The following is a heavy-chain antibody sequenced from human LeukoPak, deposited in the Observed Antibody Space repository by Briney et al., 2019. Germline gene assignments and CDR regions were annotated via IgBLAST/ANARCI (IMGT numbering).Heavy chain of an antibody. CDR1: VYTFTSYG. CDR3: AREGCSSTSCSLLDY. D-gene: IGHD2-2*01. CDR2: ISAYNGNT. Sequence: ASVRDSCKASVYTFTSYGISWLRQAPGQGLEWMGWISAYNGNTNYAQKLQGRATITTQTSTSTAYMELRSLRSDDTAVYYCAREGCSSTSCSLLDYWGQGTLVTVSS. V-gene: IGHV1-18*01. J-gene: IGHJ4*02.